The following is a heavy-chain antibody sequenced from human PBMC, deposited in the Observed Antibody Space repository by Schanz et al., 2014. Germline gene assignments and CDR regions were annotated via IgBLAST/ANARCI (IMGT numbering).Heavy chain of an antibody. D-gene: IGHD3-22*01. CDR1: GFTFWNSG. V-gene: IGHV3-30*02. J-gene: IGHJ4*02. Sequence: QVQLVESGGGVVQPGGSLRLSCVASGFTFWNSGMHWVRQAPGKGLDWVAFIQHHGGDIHYADSVKGRFTISRDNSKNTLYLQMNSLRTEDTAVYFCAKSYDTSGYSGFDYWGQGTLVTVSS. CDR3: AKSYDTSGYSGFDY. CDR2: IQHHGGDI.